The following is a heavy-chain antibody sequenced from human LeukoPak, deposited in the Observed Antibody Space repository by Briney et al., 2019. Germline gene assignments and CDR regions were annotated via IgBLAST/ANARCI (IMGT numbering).Heavy chain of an antibody. V-gene: IGHV3-30*18. CDR1: GFTFSSYG. CDR3: AKARVFDY. CDR2: ISYDGSNK. Sequence: PGGSLRLSCASSGFTFSSYGMHGVRQAPGKGLEWVAVISYDGSNKYYADSVKGRFTISRDNSKNTLYLQVNSLRAEDTAVYYCAKARVFDYWGQGTLVTVSS. J-gene: IGHJ4*02.